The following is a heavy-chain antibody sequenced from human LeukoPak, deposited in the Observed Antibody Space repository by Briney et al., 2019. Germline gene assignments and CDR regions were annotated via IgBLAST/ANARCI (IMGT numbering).Heavy chain of an antibody. CDR1: GYTLTGYY. J-gene: IGHJ5*02. D-gene: IGHD1-7*01. Sequence: ASVTVSCMASGYTLTGYYLHWLRQAPGQGLAWMGWINPNSDNTNYAQKFQGRVTMTRDTSISTAYMELTRLRSDDTAVYYCARGATGTTEVDRWGQGTLVTVSS. CDR3: ARGATGTTEVDR. V-gene: IGHV1-2*02. CDR2: INPNSDNT.